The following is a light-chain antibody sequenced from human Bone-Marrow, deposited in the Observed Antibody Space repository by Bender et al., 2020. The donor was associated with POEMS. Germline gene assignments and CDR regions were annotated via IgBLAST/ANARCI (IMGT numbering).Light chain of an antibody. Sequence: QSALTQPASVSASPGQSITISCSGTSTDVGGYDYVSWFQHHPGKGPKLLIYEVSNRPSGVSTRFSASKSGNTATLTISGLQSEDEADYYCSSYTSSSTLLFGGGTKVTVL. CDR1: STDVGGYDY. V-gene: IGLV2-14*01. CDR3: SSYTSSSTLL. CDR2: EVS. J-gene: IGLJ2*01.